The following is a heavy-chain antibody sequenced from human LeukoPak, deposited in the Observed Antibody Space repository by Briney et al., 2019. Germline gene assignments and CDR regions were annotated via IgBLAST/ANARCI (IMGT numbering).Heavy chain of an antibody. J-gene: IGHJ5*02. CDR1: GFTFSRYW. D-gene: IGHD2/OR15-2a*01. CDR2: IKQDGSEK. Sequence: GGSLRLSCAASGFTFSRYWMSWVRQAPGKGLVWVANIKQDGSEKYYVDSVKGRFTISRDNAKNSLYLQMKSLRAEDTAVYYCARGKTSQNIVTRKTYNWFDPWGQGTLVTVSS. CDR3: ARGKTSQNIVTRKTYNWFDP. V-gene: IGHV3-7*01.